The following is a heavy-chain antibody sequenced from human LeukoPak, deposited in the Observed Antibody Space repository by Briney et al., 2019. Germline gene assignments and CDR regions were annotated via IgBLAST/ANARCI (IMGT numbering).Heavy chain of an antibody. CDR2: IWYDGSNK. J-gene: IGHJ4*02. Sequence: GRSLRLSCAASGFTFSSYGMHWVRQAPGKGLEWVAVIWYDGSNKYYADSVKGRFTISRDNAENSLYLQMNSLRAEDTAMYYCARGTIAAPGTDYWGQGTLVTVSS. CDR3: ARGTIAAPGTDY. V-gene: IGHV3-33*01. D-gene: IGHD6-13*01. CDR1: GFTFSSYG.